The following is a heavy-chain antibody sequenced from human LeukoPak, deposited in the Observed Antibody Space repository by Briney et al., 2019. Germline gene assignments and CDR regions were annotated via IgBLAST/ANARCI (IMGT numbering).Heavy chain of an antibody. CDR3: VGYYGIDY. V-gene: IGHV3-74*01. Sequence: PGGSLRLSCIASGFTFSSYWMHWVRQAPGKGLVWVSRINSDGSTTDYAGSVKGRFTISRDNAKNTLYLQMNSLRVEDTAVYYCVGYYGIDYWGQGTLVTVSS. D-gene: IGHD3-10*01. CDR2: INSDGSTT. CDR1: GFTFSSYW. J-gene: IGHJ4*02.